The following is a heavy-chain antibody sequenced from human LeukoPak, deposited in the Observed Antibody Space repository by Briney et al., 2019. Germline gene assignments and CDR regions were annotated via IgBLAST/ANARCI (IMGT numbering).Heavy chain of an antibody. CDR1: GFTFSSYG. Sequence: GGSLRLSCAASGFTFSSYGMHWVRQAPGRGLEWVAFIRYDGSNKYYADSVKGRFTISRDNPKNTLYLQMNSLRAEDTAVYYCARDPYSGAYGDSYYYYMDLWGQGTTVTISS. CDR3: ARDPYSGAYGDSYYYYMDL. J-gene: IGHJ6*03. D-gene: IGHD1-26*01. CDR2: IRYDGSNK. V-gene: IGHV3-30*02.